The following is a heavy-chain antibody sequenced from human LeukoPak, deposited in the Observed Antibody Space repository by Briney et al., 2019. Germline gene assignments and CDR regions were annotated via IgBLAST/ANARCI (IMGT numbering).Heavy chain of an antibody. CDR1: GFKFRDFW. J-gene: IGHJ6*04. D-gene: IGHD3-9*01. Sequence: PGGSLRLSCAASGFKFRDFWMNWVRQAPGKGLGWLANIREDGSEKYYAESVKGRFTISRDNTRTLLFLHLSSVRVEDTAVYYCARWDGRLFEWNMDVWGKGTTVTVSS. CDR2: IREDGSEK. V-gene: IGHV3-7*01. CDR3: ARWDGRLFEWNMDV.